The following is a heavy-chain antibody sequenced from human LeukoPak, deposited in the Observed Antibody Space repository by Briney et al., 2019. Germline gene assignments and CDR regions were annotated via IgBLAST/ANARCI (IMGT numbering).Heavy chain of an antibody. CDR2: IYYSGST. CDR3: AGHQSSRDWFDP. V-gene: IGHV4-59*08. CDR1: GGSISSYY. Sequence: PSETLSLTCTVSGGSISSYYWSWIRQPPGKGLEWIGYIYYSGSTNYNPSLKSRVTISVDTSKNQFSLKLSSVTAADTAVYYCAGHQSSRDWFDPWGQGTLVTVSS. J-gene: IGHJ5*02.